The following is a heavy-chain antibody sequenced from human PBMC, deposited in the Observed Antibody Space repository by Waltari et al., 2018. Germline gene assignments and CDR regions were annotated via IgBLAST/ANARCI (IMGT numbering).Heavy chain of an antibody. CDR3: ASYTSSSPHYYYYYTMDV. D-gene: IGHD6-6*01. Sequence: QVQLVQSGAEVKKPGASVKVSCKASGYTFTSYAMHWVRQAPGQRLEWMGWINAGNGNTKYSQKFQGRVTITRDTSASTAYMELSGLTSDDTAVYYCASYTSSSPHYYYYYTMDVWGQGTTVTVSS. CDR2: INAGNGNT. V-gene: IGHV1-3*01. CDR1: GYTFTSYA. J-gene: IGHJ6*02.